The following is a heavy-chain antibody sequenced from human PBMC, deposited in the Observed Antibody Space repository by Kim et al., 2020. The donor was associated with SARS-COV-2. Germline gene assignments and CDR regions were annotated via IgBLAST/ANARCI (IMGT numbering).Heavy chain of an antibody. J-gene: IGHJ4*02. D-gene: IGHD3-16*01. V-gene: IGHV3-23*05. Sequence: NNATAGKDRGTISRDISKNTLDLQMNSLRAEDTAVYYCAKDLGDYSGNDFWGQGTLVTVSS. CDR3: AKDLGDYSGNDF.